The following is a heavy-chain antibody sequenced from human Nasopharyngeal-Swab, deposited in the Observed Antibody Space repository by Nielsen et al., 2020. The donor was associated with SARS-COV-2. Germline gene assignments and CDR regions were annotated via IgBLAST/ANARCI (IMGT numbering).Heavy chain of an antibody. CDR2: IYYSGST. CDR3: AREGYCSVGSCYSGRPYYYYYMDV. Sequence: WIRQPPGKGQEWIGYIYYSGSTNYNPSLKSRVTISVDTSKNQFSLKLSSVTAADTAVYYCAREGYCSVGSCYSGRPYYYYYMDVWGKGTTVTVSS. J-gene: IGHJ6*03. V-gene: IGHV4-59*12. D-gene: IGHD2-15*01.